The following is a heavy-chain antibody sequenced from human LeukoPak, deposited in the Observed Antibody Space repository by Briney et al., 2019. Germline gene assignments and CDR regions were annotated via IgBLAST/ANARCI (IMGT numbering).Heavy chain of an antibody. CDR1: GGSFSGYY. CDR3: ARGSGDYGGYFDY. V-gene: IGHV4-34*01. D-gene: IGHD4-17*01. CDR2: INHSGSI. Sequence: NPSETLSLTCAVYGGSFSGYYWSWIRQPPGKGLEWIGEINHSGSINYNPSLKSRVTISVDTSKNQFSLKLSSVTAADTAVYYCARGSGDYGGYFDYWGQGTLVTVSS. J-gene: IGHJ4*02.